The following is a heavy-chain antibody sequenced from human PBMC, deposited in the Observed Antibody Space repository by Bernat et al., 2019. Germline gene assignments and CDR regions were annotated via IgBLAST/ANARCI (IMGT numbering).Heavy chain of an antibody. CDR1: GYTFTSYG. D-gene: IGHD3-10*01. Sequence: QVQLVQSGAEVKKPGASVKVSCKASGYTFTSYGISWVRQAPGQGLEWMGWISAYNGNTNYAQKLQGRVTMTTDTSTSTAYMELRSLRSDDTAVYYCASRSSGCYYNPYDAFDIWGQGTMVTVSS. V-gene: IGHV1-18*01. CDR2: ISAYNGNT. CDR3: ASRSSGCYYNPYDAFDI. J-gene: IGHJ3*02.